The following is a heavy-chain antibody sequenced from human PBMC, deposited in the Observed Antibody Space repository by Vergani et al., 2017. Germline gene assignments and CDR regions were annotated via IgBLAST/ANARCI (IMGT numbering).Heavy chain of an antibody. Sequence: EVQLVESGGGLVKPGGSLRLSCEVSGFTFSSYCMNWVRQAPGKGLEWVSSINSRSDYIYYADSVKGRFTISRDNAKNSLYLQMNSLRVEDTAVYYCASNLYGSGATCYARSIDYWGQGTLVTVSS. V-gene: IGHV3-21*01. D-gene: IGHD2-15*01. CDR3: ASNLYGSGATCYARSIDY. CDR2: INSRSDYI. J-gene: IGHJ4*02. CDR1: GFTFSSYC.